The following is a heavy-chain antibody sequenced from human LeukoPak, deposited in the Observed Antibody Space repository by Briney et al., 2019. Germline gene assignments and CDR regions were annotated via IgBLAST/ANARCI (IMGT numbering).Heavy chain of an antibody. CDR3: ATDPGEWEPI. Sequence: KPGGSLRLSCAPSGFIVTDAWMSWFRQAPGKGLEWVGRIKSKTDGGTSDYAAPVQGRFTISRDDSKNTLYLQMNSLKIEDTAVYYCATDPGEWEPIWGQGTMVTVSS. J-gene: IGHJ3*02. D-gene: IGHD1-26*01. CDR1: GFIVTDAW. CDR2: IKSKTDGGTS. V-gene: IGHV3-15*01.